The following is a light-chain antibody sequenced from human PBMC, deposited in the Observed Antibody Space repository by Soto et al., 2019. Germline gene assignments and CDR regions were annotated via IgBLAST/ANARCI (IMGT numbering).Light chain of an antibody. Sequence: QSVLTQPRSVSGSPGQSVTISCTGTSSDVGGYDYVSWYQQHPGKAPKLMIYDVSKRPSGVPDRFSGSKSGNTASLTISGLQAEDEADYYCSSYAGSYVFRPGTKDT. J-gene: IGLJ1*01. CDR1: SSDVGGYDY. CDR2: DVS. CDR3: SSYAGSYV. V-gene: IGLV2-11*01.